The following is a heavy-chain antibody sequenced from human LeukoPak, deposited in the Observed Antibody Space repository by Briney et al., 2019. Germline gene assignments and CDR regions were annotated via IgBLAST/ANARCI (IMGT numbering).Heavy chain of an antibody. CDR1: GYRFTSYW. V-gene: IGHV5-51*01. J-gene: IGHJ4*02. D-gene: IGHD6-19*01. CDR2: IYPGDSDT. Sequence: GESLKISCKAYGYRFTSYWIGWVRQMPGKGLEWMGIIYPGDSDTTYSPSFQGQVTISADKSIITAYLQWSSLKASDTAMYYCARLRAGTSSEYDYWGQGTLVTVSS. CDR3: ARLRAGTSSEYDY.